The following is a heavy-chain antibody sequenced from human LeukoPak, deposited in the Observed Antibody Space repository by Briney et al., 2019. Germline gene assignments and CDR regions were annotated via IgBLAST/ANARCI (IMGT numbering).Heavy chain of an antibody. CDR1: GGSISSSNW. Sequence: ASETLSLTCAVSGGSISSSNWWSWVRQPPEKGLEWIGEIYHSGSTNYNPSLKSRVTISVDKSKNQFSLKLSSVTAADTAVYYCARAPAGIAVAGIGRFDPWGQGTLVTVSS. CDR3: ARAPAGIAVAGIGRFDP. D-gene: IGHD6-19*01. V-gene: IGHV4-4*02. CDR2: IYHSGST. J-gene: IGHJ5*02.